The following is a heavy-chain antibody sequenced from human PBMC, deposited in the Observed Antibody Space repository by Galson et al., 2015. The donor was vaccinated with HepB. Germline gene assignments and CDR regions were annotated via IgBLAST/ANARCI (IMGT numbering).Heavy chain of an antibody. D-gene: IGHD6-19*01. CDR2: MTYDGSKQ. J-gene: IGHJ4*02. V-gene: IGHV3-30-3*02. CDR1: GFTFSSRA. CDR3: TKTGSGWFSDY. Sequence: SLRLSCAASGFTFSSRAMHWVRQAPGKGLEWVAVMTYDGSKQHYADSVKGRFTISRDNSKNTLYLQMNSLRVEDTAVYYCTKTGSGWFSDYWGQGILVTVSS.